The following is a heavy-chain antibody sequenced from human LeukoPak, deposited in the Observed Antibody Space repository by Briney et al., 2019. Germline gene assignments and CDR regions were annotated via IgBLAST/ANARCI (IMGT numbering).Heavy chain of an antibody. J-gene: IGHJ4*03. V-gene: IGHV3-23*01. CDR3: AKDFNRGSIGYFDY. CDR2: ISGSSIST. CDR1: GFTFSSYA. Sequence: PGGSLRLSCAASGFTFSSYAMNWVRQAPGKGLEWDSGISGSSISTYFADSVKGRFTISRDNSKNTLYLQMNSLRAEDTAVYYCAKDFNRGSIGYFDYWGQGTLGTVSS. D-gene: IGHD3-10*01.